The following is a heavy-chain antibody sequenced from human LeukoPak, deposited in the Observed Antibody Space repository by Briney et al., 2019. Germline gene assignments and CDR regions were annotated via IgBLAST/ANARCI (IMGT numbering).Heavy chain of an antibody. CDR1: GFTFRSYA. J-gene: IGHJ6*02. Sequence: GRSLRLSCLASGFTFRSYAMNWVRQAPGKGLEWVSAISRSGGSTYSADSVKGRFTISRDTSKNTLYLQMNSLRAEDTAVYYCAAAYFGVDQYYYGMDVWGQGTTVTVSS. CDR3: AAAYFGVDQYYYGMDV. D-gene: IGHD3-3*01. V-gene: IGHV3-23*01. CDR2: ISRSGGST.